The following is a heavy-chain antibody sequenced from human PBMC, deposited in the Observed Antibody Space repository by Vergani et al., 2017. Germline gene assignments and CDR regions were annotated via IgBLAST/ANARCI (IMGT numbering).Heavy chain of an antibody. CDR1: SFSVSSHY. J-gene: IGHJ3*02. Sequence: VELLESGGGLVQPGGSLRLSCAASSFSVSSHYMTWVRQAPGKGLEWVSTINIGGRTSYADSVKGRLTLTRDDSKNTLHLQMNSLRPEDTAVYYCARGMTTETTDLDGFDIWGQGTMVSVSS. CDR3: ARGMTTETTDLDGFDI. D-gene: IGHD4-17*01. V-gene: IGHV3-66*02. CDR2: INIGGRT.